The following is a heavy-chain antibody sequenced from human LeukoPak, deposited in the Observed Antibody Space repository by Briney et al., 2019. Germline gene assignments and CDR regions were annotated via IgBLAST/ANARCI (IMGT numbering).Heavy chain of an antibody. CDR3: ARGSGYSYVDY. CDR1: GFTFSSYD. J-gene: IGHJ4*02. Sequence: GGSLRLSCAASGFTFSSYDMHWVRQATRKGLEWDSGIGTAGDIYYSGSVKGRFTISRENAKNSLYLQMNSLRAGDTAVYYCARGSGYSYVDYWGQGTLVTVSS. D-gene: IGHD5-18*01. V-gene: IGHV3-13*01. CDR2: IGTAGDI.